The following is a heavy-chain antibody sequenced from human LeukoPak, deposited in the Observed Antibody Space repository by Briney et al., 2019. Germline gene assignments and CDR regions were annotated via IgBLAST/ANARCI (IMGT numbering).Heavy chain of an antibody. Sequence: GGSLRLSCAPYGFSLSGYWMSWVRQAPGKGLEWVARLHADGNEKYFVHSVKGRFTLSRDNAKNSLYLQMNSLRVEDTAVYYCARGGYSFDYLGQGTLVTVSS. CDR1: GFSLSGYW. J-gene: IGHJ4*02. CDR2: LHADGNEK. V-gene: IGHV3-7*01. D-gene: IGHD5-12*01. CDR3: ARGGYSFDY.